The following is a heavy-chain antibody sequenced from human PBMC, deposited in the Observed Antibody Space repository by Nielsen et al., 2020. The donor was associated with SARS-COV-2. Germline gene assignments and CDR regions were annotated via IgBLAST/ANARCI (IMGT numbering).Heavy chain of an antibody. CDR2: MNPNSGNT. CDR3: ARLYITMVRGVIKITYYYYGMDV. J-gene: IGHJ6*02. V-gene: IGHV1-8*01. Sequence: ASVKVSCKASGYTFTSYDINWVRQATGQGLEWMGWMNPNSGNTGYAQKFQGRVTMTRNTSISTAYMELSSLRSEDTAVYYCARLYITMVRGVIKITYYYYGMDVWGQGTTVTVSS. D-gene: IGHD3-10*01. CDR1: GYTFTSYD.